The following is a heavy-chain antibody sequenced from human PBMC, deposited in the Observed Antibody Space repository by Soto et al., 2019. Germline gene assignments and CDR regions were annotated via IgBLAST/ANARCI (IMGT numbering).Heavy chain of an antibody. CDR2: IDPSDSYT. CDR1: GYSFTSYW. J-gene: IGHJ5*02. CDR3: ARRSSGAAAISWFDP. V-gene: IGHV5-10-1*01. D-gene: IGHD2-2*02. Sequence: GESLKISCKGSGYSFTSYWISWVRQMPGKGLEWTGRIDPSDSYTNYSPSFQGHVTISADKSISTAYLQWSSLKASDTAMYYCARRSSGAAAISWFDPWGQGTLVTVSS.